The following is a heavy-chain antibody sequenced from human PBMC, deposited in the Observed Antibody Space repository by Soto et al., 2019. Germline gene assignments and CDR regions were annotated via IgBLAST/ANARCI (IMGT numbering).Heavy chain of an antibody. CDR2: ISGSGGST. Sequence: GGSLRLSCAASGFTFSSYAMSWVRQAPGKGLEWVSAISGSGGSTYYADSVKGRFTISRDNSKNTLYLQMNSLRAEDTAVYYCEKRGRATQYFDYWGQGTLVAVSS. D-gene: IGHD1-26*01. CDR1: GFTFSSYA. CDR3: EKRGRATQYFDY. J-gene: IGHJ4*02. V-gene: IGHV3-23*01.